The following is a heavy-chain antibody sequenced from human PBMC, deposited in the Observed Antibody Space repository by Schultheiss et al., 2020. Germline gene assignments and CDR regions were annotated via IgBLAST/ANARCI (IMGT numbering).Heavy chain of an antibody. CDR3: ARASAIINWNYHDY. D-gene: IGHD1-1*01. Sequence: GGSLRLSCAASGFTFSSYWMHWVRQAPGKGLVWVSRINSDGSSPRYADSVKGRFAISRDNAKNTVHLQMKSLRAEDTAVYYCARASAIINWNYHDYWGQGTLVTVSS. V-gene: IGHV3-74*01. J-gene: IGHJ4*02. CDR2: INSDGSSP. CDR1: GFTFSSYW.